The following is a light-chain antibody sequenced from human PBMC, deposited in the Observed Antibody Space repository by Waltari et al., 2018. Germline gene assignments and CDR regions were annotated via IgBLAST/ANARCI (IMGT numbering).Light chain of an antibody. Sequence: QSALTQPASVSGSPGQSITISCTGTNSDVGGYNYVSWYQQHPGKAPKLMIFDVSKRPSGVSNRFSGSKSGSTASLTISGLQAEDEADFYCNSYTSSSTWVFGGGTKLTVL. CDR3: NSYTSSSTWV. J-gene: IGLJ3*02. CDR2: DVS. V-gene: IGLV2-14*01. CDR1: NSDVGGYNY.